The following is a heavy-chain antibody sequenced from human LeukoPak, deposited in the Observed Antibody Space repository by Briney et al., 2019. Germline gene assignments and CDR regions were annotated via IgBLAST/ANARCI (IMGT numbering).Heavy chain of an antibody. CDR1: GYSISSGYD. Sequence: PSETLSLTCTVSGYSISSGYDWGWIRQPPGKGLEWIGSIYYRRTTYYNPSLKSRVTISIDTSENQFSLRLTSVTAADTAVYYCARHTPIVGATGGFDYWGQGTLVTVSS. CDR3: ARHTPIVGATGGFDY. CDR2: IYYRRTT. J-gene: IGHJ4*02. V-gene: IGHV4-38-2*02. D-gene: IGHD1-26*01.